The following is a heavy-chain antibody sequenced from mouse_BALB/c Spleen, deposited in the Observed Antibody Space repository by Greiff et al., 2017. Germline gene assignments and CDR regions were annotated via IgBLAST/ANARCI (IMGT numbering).Heavy chain of an antibody. V-gene: IGHV1-54*01. Sequence: VQLQESGAELVRPGTSVKVSCKASGYAFTNYLIEWVKQRPGQGLEWIGVINPGSGGTNYNEKFKGKATLTADKSSSTAYMQLSSLTSDDSAVYFCAYRYDDYAMDYWGQGTSVTVSS. J-gene: IGHJ4*01. D-gene: IGHD2-14*01. CDR3: AYRYDDYAMDY. CDR1: GYAFTNYL. CDR2: INPGSGGT.